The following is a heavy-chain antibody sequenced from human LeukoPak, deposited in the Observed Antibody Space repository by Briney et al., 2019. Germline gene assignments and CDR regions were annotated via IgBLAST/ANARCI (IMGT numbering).Heavy chain of an antibody. CDR1: GFTFSSYA. J-gene: IGHJ4*02. CDR3: AKTRGVVIYSVDY. V-gene: IGHV3-23*01. Sequence: GGSLRLSWAASGFTFSSYAMSWVRQAPGKGLEWVSAISSSGGNTYYADSVKGRFTISRDNSKNTLYLQMNGLRAEDTAVYYCAKTRGVVIYSVDYWGQGTLVTVSS. D-gene: IGHD3-10*01. CDR2: ISSSGGNT.